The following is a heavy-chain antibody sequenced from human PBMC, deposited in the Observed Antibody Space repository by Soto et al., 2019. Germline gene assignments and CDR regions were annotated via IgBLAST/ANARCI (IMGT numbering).Heavy chain of an antibody. J-gene: IGHJ6*03. Sequence: GGSLRLSCAASGFTFSSYWMSWVRQAPGKGLEWVANIKQDGSEKYYVDSVKGRFTISRDNAKNSLYLQMNSLRAEDTAVYYCARGSAWLDCSSTSCYAPLGYYYYYMDVWGKGTTVTVSS. V-gene: IGHV3-7*01. CDR2: IKQDGSEK. CDR1: GFTFSSYW. CDR3: ARGSAWLDCSSTSCYAPLGYYYYYMDV. D-gene: IGHD2-2*01.